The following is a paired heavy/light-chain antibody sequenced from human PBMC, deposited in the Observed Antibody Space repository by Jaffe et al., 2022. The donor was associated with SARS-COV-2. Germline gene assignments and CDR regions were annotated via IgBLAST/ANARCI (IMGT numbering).Light chain of an antibody. CDR3: EQYYSIPRT. CDR2: WAS. V-gene: IGKV4-1*01. Sequence: DIVMTQSPDSLAVSLGERATISCRSSQSVLNSFDNKNYLGWYQQKPGQPPKLLFYWASTRAYGVPDRLSGSGSGTDFTLTISSLQAEDVAVYYCEQYYSIPRTFGQGTKVEIK. CDR1: QSVLNSFDNKNY. J-gene: IGKJ1*01.
Heavy chain of an antibody. CDR1: GFSFSTFW. J-gene: IGHJ6*02. Sequence: EEQLVESGGGLVQPGGSLRLSCAASGFSFSTFWMSWVRQAPGKGLEWVAHIIQGGNEKDHVDSVKGRFTISRDNAKNSLYLQMNSLRAEDTAVYYCARGHYGLDVWGQGTTVTVSS. CDR2: IIQGGNEK. CDR3: ARGHYGLDV. V-gene: IGHV3-7*03.